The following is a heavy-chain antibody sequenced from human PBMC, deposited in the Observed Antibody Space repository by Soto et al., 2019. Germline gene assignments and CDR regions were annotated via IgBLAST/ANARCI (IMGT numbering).Heavy chain of an antibody. CDR3: ARARVGATIPFDC. CDR1: GGSISSGDYY. J-gene: IGHJ4*02. Sequence: PSETLSLTCTVSGGSISSGDYYWSWIRQPPGKGLEWTGYIYYSGSTYYNPSLKSRVTISVDTSKNQFSLKLSSVTAADTAVYYCARARVGATIPFDCWGQGTLVTVSS. CDR2: IYYSGST. V-gene: IGHV4-30-4*01. D-gene: IGHD1-26*01.